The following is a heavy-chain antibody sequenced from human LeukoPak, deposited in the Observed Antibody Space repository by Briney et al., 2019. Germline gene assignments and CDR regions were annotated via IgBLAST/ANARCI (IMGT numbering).Heavy chain of an antibody. CDR2: ISAYNGNT. CDR1: GYTFTSYG. D-gene: IGHD2-2*01. CDR3: ARDRRVVPAASFDY. V-gene: IGHV1-18*01. J-gene: IGHJ4*02. Sequence: ASVKVSCKASGYTFTSYGISWVRQAPGQGLAWMGWISAYNGNTNYAQKLQGRVTMTTDTSTSTAYMELRSLRSDDTAVYYCARDRRVVPAASFDYWGQGTLVTVSS.